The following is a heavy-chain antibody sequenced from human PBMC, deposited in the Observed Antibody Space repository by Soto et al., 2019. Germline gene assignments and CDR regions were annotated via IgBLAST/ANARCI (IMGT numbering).Heavy chain of an antibody. CDR3: ARGGYYDSSGYSFDY. V-gene: IGHV3-7*03. D-gene: IGHD3-22*01. J-gene: IGHJ4*02. CDR2: IKQDGSEK. Sequence: GSLRLSCAASGFTFSSYWMSWVRQAPGKGLEWVANIKQDGSEKYYVDSVKGRFTISRDNAKNSLYLQMNSLRAEDTAVYYCARGGYYDSSGYSFDYWGQGTLVTVSS. CDR1: GFTFSSYW.